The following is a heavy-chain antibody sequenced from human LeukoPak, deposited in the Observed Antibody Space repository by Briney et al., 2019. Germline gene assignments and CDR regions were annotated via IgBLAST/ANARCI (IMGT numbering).Heavy chain of an antibody. CDR2: IRYDGSNK. V-gene: IGHV3-30*02. D-gene: IGHD3-10*01. Sequence: GGSLRLSCAASGFTFSSYGMHWVRQAPGKGLEWVAFIRYDGSNKYYADSVKGRFTISRDNSKNTLYLQMNSLRAEDTAVYYCAKDVTYGSGSPRWFDPWGQGTLVTVSS. J-gene: IGHJ5*02. CDR3: AKDVTYGSGSPRWFDP. CDR1: GFTFSSYG.